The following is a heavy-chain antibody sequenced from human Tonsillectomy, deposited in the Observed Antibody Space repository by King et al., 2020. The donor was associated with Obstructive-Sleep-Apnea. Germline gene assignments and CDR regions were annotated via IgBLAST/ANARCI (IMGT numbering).Heavy chain of an antibody. J-gene: IGHJ6*02. CDR3: ARRTSCLDCPEWDYGMDV. D-gene: IGHD2-2*01. Sequence: QLQESGPGLVKPSETLSLTCTVSRGSVSSSSYYWGWIRQPPGKGLEWIGNVFHSGRTYYNPSLKSRVSMSVDTSKNQFSLNVGCVAAADTAVYYCARRTSCLDCPEWDYGMDVWGQGTAVTVSS. CDR2: VFHSGRT. V-gene: IGHV4-39*07. CDR1: RGSVSSSSYY.